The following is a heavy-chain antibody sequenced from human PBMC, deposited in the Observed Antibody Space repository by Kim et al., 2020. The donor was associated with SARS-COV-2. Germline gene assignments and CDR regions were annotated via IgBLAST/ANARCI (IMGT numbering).Heavy chain of an antibody. CDR3: AKVLWFGRAPLYYYYGMDV. Sequence: GRFTISRDNYKNTLYLQMNSLGAEDTAVYYCAKVLWFGRAPLYYYYGMDVWGQGTTVTVSS. J-gene: IGHJ6*02. D-gene: IGHD3-10*01. V-gene: IGHV3-30*02.